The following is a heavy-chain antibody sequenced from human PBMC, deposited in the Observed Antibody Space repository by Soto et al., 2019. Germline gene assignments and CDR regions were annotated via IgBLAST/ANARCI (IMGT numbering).Heavy chain of an antibody. D-gene: IGHD6-13*01. V-gene: IGHV1-46*03. CDR3: ARVLQQVVQYYYYYVLDF. CDR1: GYTFTSYY. CDR2: INPSGGST. J-gene: IGHJ6*02. Sequence: VASVKVSCKASGYTFTSYYMHWVRQAPGQGLEWMGIINPSGGSTSYAQKFHGRVTMTRDTSTSTVYMELSSLRSEDTAVYYCARVLQQVVQYYYYYVLDFSGQGSSVIGSS.